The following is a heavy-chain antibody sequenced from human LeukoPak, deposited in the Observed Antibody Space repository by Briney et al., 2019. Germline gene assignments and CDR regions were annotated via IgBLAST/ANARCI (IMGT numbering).Heavy chain of an antibody. CDR3: ARAVAGTFPFDY. CDR2: IYYSGST. D-gene: IGHD6-19*01. J-gene: IGHJ4*02. CDR1: GFTVSSNY. Sequence: GSLRLSCAASGFTVSSNYMSWVRQAPGKGLEWIGYIYYSGSTNYNPSLKSRVTISVDTSKNQFSLKLSSVTAADTAVYYCARAVAGTFPFDYWGQGTLVTVSS. V-gene: IGHV4-59*08.